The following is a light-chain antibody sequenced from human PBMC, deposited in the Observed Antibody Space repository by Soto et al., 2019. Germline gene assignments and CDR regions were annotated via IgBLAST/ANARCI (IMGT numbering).Light chain of an antibody. CDR2: AAS. V-gene: IGKV1-39*01. Sequence: DIPMTQSPSSLSASVGDRVTITCRASQTISSYLNWYQQKPGKAPKLLIYAASSLQSGVPSRFSGSGSATDFTLTISSLQPEDFATYYCQQSHSIPYTFGQGTKLEIK. J-gene: IGKJ2*01. CDR3: QQSHSIPYT. CDR1: QTISSY.